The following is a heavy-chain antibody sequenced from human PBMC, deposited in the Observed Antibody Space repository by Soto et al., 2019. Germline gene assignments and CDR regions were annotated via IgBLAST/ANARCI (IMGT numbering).Heavy chain of an antibody. CDR3: ARTAPMDAGDKYYYDF. CDR2: IIPFFGTA. D-gene: IGHD3-16*01. J-gene: IGHJ4*02. V-gene: IGHV1-69*13. CDR1: GGTFGTFG. Sequence: ASVKVSCKTSGGTFGTFGISWVRQAPGQGLEWMGGIIPFFGTAEYSQKFEDRITITADESTNTVYMDLRSLTSEDTAIYYCARTAPMDAGDKYYYDFWGQGALVTVSS.